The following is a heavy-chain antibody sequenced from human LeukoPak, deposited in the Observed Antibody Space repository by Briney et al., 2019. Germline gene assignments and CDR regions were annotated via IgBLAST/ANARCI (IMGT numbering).Heavy chain of an antibody. D-gene: IGHD6-19*01. CDR1: GYTFTSYY. J-gene: IGHJ6*03. V-gene: IGHV1-46*01. CDR3: ARVAVAGTYYYYYYMDV. Sequence: ASVKVSCKASGYTFTSYYMHWVRQAPGQGLEWMGIINPSGGSTSYAQKFQGRVTMTRDTSTSTVYMELSSLRSEDTAVYYCARVAVAGTYYYYYYMDVWGKGTTVTISS. CDR2: INPSGGST.